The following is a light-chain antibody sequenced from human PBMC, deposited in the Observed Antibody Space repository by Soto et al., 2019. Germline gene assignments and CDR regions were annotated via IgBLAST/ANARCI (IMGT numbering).Light chain of an antibody. J-gene: IGLJ3*02. V-gene: IGLV1-44*01. CDR3: AAWDDSLKAML. Sequence: QSVLTQPPSASGTPGQTVTISCSGSGSNIGENAVNWYQHLPGTAPQLLIYSNAPRPSGVPHRFSGSKSGTAGSLAISGLQSEDEAHYYCAAWDDSLKAMLFGGGTKLTVL. CDR1: GSNIGENA. CDR2: SNA.